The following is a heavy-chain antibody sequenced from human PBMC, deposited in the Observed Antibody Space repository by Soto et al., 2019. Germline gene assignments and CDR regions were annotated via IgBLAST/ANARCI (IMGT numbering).Heavy chain of an antibody. J-gene: IGHJ6*02. D-gene: IGHD3-9*01. CDR3: ARDRYDILTGTSHYYYCGMDV. CDR1: GGTFSSYA. Sequence: QVQLVQSGAEVKKPGSSVKVSCKASGGTFSSYAISWVRQAPGQGLEWMGGIIPIFGTANYAQKFQGRVTITADESTSTAYMELSSLRSEDTAVYYCARDRYDILTGTSHYYYCGMDVWGQGTTVTVSS. V-gene: IGHV1-69*01. CDR2: IIPIFGTA.